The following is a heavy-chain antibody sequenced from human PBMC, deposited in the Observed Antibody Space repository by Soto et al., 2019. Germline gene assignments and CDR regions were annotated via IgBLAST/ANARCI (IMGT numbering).Heavy chain of an antibody. J-gene: IGHJ6*02. D-gene: IGHD2-21*01. CDR1: GFTFSSYG. V-gene: IGHV3-30*18. CDR2: ISYDGSNK. Sequence: GGSLRLSCAASGFTFSSYGMHWVRQAPGKGLEWVAVISYDGSNKYYADSVKGRFTVSRDNSKNTLYLQMNSLRAEDTAVYYCAKGRVLFYYYYGMDVWGQGTTVTVSS. CDR3: AKGRVLFYYYYGMDV.